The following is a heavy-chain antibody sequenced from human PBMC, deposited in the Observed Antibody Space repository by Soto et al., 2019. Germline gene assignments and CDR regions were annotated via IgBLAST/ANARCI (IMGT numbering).Heavy chain of an antibody. V-gene: IGHV3-23*01. CDR2: ISGSGANT. CDR3: AKEVGYCSSSSCYYFDY. Sequence: GGSLRLSCAAAGFTFSDHAMNWVRQAPGKGLEWVSAISGSGANTYYADSVKGRFTISRDNSKNMLYLQMNSLRDEDTAVYYCAKEVGYCSSSSCYYFDYWGQGTLVTVSS. CDR1: GFTFSDHA. D-gene: IGHD2-2*01. J-gene: IGHJ4*02.